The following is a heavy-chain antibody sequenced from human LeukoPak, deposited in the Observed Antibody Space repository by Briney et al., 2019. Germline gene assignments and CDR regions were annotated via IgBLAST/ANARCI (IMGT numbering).Heavy chain of an antibody. CDR3: ARDARGSSHLDY. CDR1: GGSISSGSYY. V-gene: IGHV4-61*02. CDR2: IYTSGST. Sequence: PSQTLSLTCTVSGGSISSGSYYWSWIRQPAGKGLEWIGRIYTSGSTNYNPSLKNRVTISVDTSNNQFSLKLSSVTAADTAVYYCARDARGSSHLDYWGQGTLVTVSS. J-gene: IGHJ4*02. D-gene: IGHD6-13*01.